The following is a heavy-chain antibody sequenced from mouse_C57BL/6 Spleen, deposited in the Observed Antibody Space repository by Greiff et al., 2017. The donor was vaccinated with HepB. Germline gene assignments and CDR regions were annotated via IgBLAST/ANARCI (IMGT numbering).Heavy chain of an antibody. Sequence: VQLQQPGAELVKPGASVKLSCKASGYTFTSYWMHWVKQRPGQGLEWIGMIHPNSGSTNYNEKFKSKSTLTVDKSSRTAYMQLSSLTSEDSAFYYCARGGYYYGSSYVDYWGQGTTLTVSS. CDR1: GYTFTSYW. J-gene: IGHJ2*01. D-gene: IGHD1-1*01. V-gene: IGHV1-64*01. CDR3: ARGGYYYGSSYVDY. CDR2: IHPNSGST.